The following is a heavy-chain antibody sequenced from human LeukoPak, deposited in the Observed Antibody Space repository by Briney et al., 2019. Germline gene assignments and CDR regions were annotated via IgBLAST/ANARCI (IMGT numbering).Heavy chain of an antibody. CDR2: IRYEGSNK. Sequence: PGGSLRLSCAASGFTFSSYGMHWVRQAPGKGLEWVAFIRYEGSNKYYADSVKGRFTISRDNAKNSLYLQMNSLRAEDTAVYYCARGGRRDLGYCSSTSCYAQYYFDYWGQGTLVTVSS. D-gene: IGHD2-2*01. CDR1: GFTFSSYG. J-gene: IGHJ4*02. CDR3: ARGGRRDLGYCSSTSCYAQYYFDY. V-gene: IGHV3-30*02.